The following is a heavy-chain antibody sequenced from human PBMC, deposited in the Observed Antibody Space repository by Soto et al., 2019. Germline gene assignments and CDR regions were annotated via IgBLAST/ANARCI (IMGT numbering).Heavy chain of an antibody. J-gene: IGHJ6*02. Sequence: QVQLVESGGGMVQPGRSLRLSCAASGFTFSSYGMHWVRQAPGKGLEWVAVIWYDGSNKYYADSVKGRFTISRDNSKNTLYLQMNSLRAEDTAVYYCAREGIVVVEDYYYGMDVWGQGTTVTVSS. CDR3: AREGIVVVEDYYYGMDV. D-gene: IGHD2-15*01. CDR1: GFTFSSYG. CDR2: IWYDGSNK. V-gene: IGHV3-33*01.